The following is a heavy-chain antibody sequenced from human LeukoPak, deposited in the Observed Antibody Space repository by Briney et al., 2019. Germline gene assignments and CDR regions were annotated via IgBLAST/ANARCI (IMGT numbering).Heavy chain of an antibody. J-gene: IGHJ4*02. V-gene: IGHV4-61*02. Sequence: SETLSLTCTVSGGSISSGSYYWSWIRQPAGKGLEWIGRIYTSGSTYYNPSLKSRVTISVDTSKNQFSLKLSSVTAADTAVYYCARGSLAARLNLWVDYWGQGTLVTVSS. CDR3: ARGSLAARLNLWVDY. CDR1: GGSISSGSYY. CDR2: IYTSGST. D-gene: IGHD6-6*01.